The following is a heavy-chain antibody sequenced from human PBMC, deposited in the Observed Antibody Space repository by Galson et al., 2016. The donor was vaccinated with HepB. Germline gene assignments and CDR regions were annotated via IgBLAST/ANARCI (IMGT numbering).Heavy chain of an antibody. CDR3: ARDRHYSSSWYTPWDDY. Sequence: SVKVSCKASGYTFTNYGIIWVRQAPGQGLEWMGWISAYNGNTNYAQNLQGRVTMTIDTSTTTAYMELRSLRSDDTAVYYCARDRHYSSSWYTPWDDYWGQGTLVTVSS. CDR1: GYTFTNYG. J-gene: IGHJ4*02. CDR2: ISAYNGNT. D-gene: IGHD6-13*01. V-gene: IGHV1-18*01.